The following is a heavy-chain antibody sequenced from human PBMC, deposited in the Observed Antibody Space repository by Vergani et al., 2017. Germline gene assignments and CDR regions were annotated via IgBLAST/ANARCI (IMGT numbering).Heavy chain of an antibody. J-gene: IGHJ4*02. CDR3: ARMQQQLVDY. V-gene: IGHV2-70*01. CDR2: IDWDDDK. CDR1: GGSFSGYY. Sequence: LLKPSETLSLTCAVYGGSFSGYYWSWIRQPPGKALEWLALIDWDDDKYYNTSLKTRLTISKDTSKNQVVLTMTHMDPVDTATYYCARMQQQLVDYWGQGTLVTVSS. D-gene: IGHD6-13*01.